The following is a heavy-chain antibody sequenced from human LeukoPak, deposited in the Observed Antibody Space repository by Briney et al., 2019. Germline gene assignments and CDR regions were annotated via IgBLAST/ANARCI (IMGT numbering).Heavy chain of an antibody. D-gene: IGHD2/OR15-2a*01. J-gene: IGHJ3*02. CDR1: GFTFSSYS. CDR3: ARDFLGAFDI. Sequence: KPGGSLRLSCAASGFTFSSYSMNWVRQAPGKGLEWVSSISSSSSYIYYADSVKGQFTISRDNAKNSLYLQMNSLRAEDTAVYYCARDFLGAFDIWGQGTMVTVSS. V-gene: IGHV3-21*01. CDR2: ISSSSSYI.